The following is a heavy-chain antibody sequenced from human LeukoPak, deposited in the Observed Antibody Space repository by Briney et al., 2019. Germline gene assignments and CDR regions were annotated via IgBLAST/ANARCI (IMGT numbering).Heavy chain of an antibody. Sequence: SSETLSLTCTVSGGSIRSSNYYWGWVRQPPGKGLEWIGTIYYSGSTYYNPSLRSRVTISVDTSKNQFSLKLNSMTAADTAVYYCAREGRDSYDSSGYSPDYWGSGALVTVSS. D-gene: IGHD3-22*01. CDR2: IYYSGST. CDR3: AREGRDSYDSSGYSPDY. J-gene: IGHJ4*02. V-gene: IGHV4-39*07. CDR1: GGSIRSSNYY.